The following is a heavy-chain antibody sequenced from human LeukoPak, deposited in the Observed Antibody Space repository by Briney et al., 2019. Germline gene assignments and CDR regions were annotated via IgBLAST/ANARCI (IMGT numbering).Heavy chain of an antibody. J-gene: IGHJ6*02. Sequence: GASVKVSCKASGYTFTSYYMHWVRQAPGQGLEWMGGFIPILGTAKYAQKLQGRVTITADESTSTGYMELSSLRYEDTAVYYCARGLYCSSSTSCYDYGMDVWGQGTTVTVSS. D-gene: IGHD2-2*01. V-gene: IGHV1-69*13. CDR1: GYTFTSYY. CDR3: ARGLYCSSSTSCYDYGMDV. CDR2: FIPILGTA.